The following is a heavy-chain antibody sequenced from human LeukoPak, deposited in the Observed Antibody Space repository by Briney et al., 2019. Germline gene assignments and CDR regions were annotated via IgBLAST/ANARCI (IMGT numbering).Heavy chain of an antibody. CDR3: ARSPAYYYESSGYYHY. CDR1: GFSLSTSGVG. D-gene: IGHD3-22*01. Sequence: SGPTLVNPTQTLTLTCTFSGFSLSTSGVGVGWIRQPPGKALEWLALIYWDDDKRYRPSLKSRLTITKDTSKNQVVLTMTNIDPVDTGTYYCARSPAYYYESSGYYHYWGQGTLVTVFS. CDR2: IYWDDDK. V-gene: IGHV2-5*02. J-gene: IGHJ4*02.